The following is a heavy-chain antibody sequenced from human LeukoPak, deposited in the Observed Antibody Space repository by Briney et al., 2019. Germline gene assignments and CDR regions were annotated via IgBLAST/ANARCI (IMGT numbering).Heavy chain of an antibody. D-gene: IGHD3-22*01. CDR3: AKGSDSSGSIDY. J-gene: IGHJ4*02. CDR2: ISYDGSNK. V-gene: IGHV3-30*18. Sequence: GGSLRLSCAASGFTFSSYGMHWVRQAPGKGLEWVAVISYDGSNKYYADSVKGRFTISRDNSKNTLYLQMNSLRAEDTAVYYRAKGSDSSGSIDYWGQGTLVTVSS. CDR1: GFTFSSYG.